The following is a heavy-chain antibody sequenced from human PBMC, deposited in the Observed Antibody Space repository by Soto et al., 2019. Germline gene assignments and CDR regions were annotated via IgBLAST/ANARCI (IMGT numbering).Heavy chain of an antibody. D-gene: IGHD4-17*01. V-gene: IGHV3-23*01. CDR3: AKGGYGEILFDY. Sequence: HPGGSLRLSCGASGFTFSNSAMSWVRQVPGKGLEWVSFINGRGDKTYYADSVKGRFTISRDNSKHTLYLQMNSLRVEDTPIYYSAKGGYGEILFDYWGQGTLVTVSS. J-gene: IGHJ4*02. CDR2: INGRGDKT. CDR1: GFTFSNSA.